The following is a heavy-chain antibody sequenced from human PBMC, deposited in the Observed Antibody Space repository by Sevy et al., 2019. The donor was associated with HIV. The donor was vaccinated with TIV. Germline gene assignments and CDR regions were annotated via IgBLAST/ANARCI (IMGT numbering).Heavy chain of an antibody. D-gene: IGHD2-15*01. CDR1: GFTFSSYS. CDR3: ARATKFKSGYCSGGSCNDAFDI. V-gene: IGHV3-48*02. Sequence: GGSLRLSCAASGFTFSSYSMNWVRQAPGKGLEWVSYISSSSSTIYYAGSVKGRFTISRDNAKNSLYLQMNSLRDEETTVYYCARATKFKSGYCSGGSCNDAFDIWGQGTMVTVSS. CDR2: ISSSSSTI. J-gene: IGHJ3*02.